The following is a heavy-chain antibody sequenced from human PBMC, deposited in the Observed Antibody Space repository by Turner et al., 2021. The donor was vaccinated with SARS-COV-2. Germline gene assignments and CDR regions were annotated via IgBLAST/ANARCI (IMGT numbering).Heavy chain of an antibody. J-gene: IGHJ4*02. CDR1: GFTFSSYS. Sequence: EVQLVESGGGLVQPGGSLRLSCSASGFTFSSYSMHWVRQAPGKGLEYISAISSNGGRTYYAGSVKGRFTISRDNSKNPLYLQMDSLRAEGPAVYYCVKGSYWGQGTLVTVSS. CDR3: VKGSY. V-gene: IGHV3-64D*06. CDR2: ISSNGGRT.